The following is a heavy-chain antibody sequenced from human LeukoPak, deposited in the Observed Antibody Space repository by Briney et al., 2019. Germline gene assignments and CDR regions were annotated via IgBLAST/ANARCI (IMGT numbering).Heavy chain of an antibody. Sequence: SVKVSCKGSGGTFSSYAISWVRQAPRQGLEWMGGIIPIFGTGNYTQKFQDRVTITTDESTGTADMDLVSLRSKDTAVYYCARSQPAAAGDDFGIWGQGTMVTVS. V-gene: IGHV1-69*05. CDR1: GGTFSSYA. J-gene: IGHJ3*02. CDR3: ARSQPAAAGDDFGI. D-gene: IGHD2-2*01. CDR2: IIPIFGTG.